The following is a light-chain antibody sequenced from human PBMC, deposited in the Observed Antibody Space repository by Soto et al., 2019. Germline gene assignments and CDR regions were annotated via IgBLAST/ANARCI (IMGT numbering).Light chain of an antibody. Sequence: QPVLTQPPSASATPGQRVTISCSGSSSNIGSNAVNWYQQLPGTAPTLLIYNNNQRPSGVPDRFSGSKSGTSASLAISGLQSEDEADYYCAAWDDSLREVFGTGTKLTVL. V-gene: IGLV1-44*01. CDR2: NNN. CDR1: SSNIGSNA. CDR3: AAWDDSLREV. J-gene: IGLJ1*01.